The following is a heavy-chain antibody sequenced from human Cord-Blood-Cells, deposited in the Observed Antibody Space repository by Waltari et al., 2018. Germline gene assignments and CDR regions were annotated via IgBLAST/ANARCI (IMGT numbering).Heavy chain of an antibody. J-gene: IGHJ4*02. D-gene: IGHD5-12*01. Sequence: EVTLLVSGGGLVQPGGSLRLSCAVSGFTFSSHAMSGGRRGPGTGLEWVAAISGSGGSTYYADSVKGRFTISRDNSKNTLYLQMNSLRAEDTAVYYCAKERDGYNDYWGQGTLVTVSS. CDR1: GFTFSSHA. CDR2: ISGSGGST. CDR3: AKERDGYNDY. V-gene: IGHV3-23*01.